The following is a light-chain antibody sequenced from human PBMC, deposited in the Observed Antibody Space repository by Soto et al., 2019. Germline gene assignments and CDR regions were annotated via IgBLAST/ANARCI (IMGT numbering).Light chain of an antibody. V-gene: IGKV3-20*01. Sequence: EIVLMQSPGTLSLSPGERATLSCRARQRVSNNKLAWYQKKPGQAPSLLIYGAYARATGAPDRFSGSGSGTDFTLTITRLEPEDFALYYCQQYGISPLMYTFGQGTKLGVK. CDR1: QRVSNNK. CDR3: QQYGISPLMYT. CDR2: GAY. J-gene: IGKJ2*01.